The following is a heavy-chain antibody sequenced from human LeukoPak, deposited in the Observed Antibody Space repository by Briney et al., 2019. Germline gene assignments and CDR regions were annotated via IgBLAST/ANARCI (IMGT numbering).Heavy chain of an antibody. J-gene: IGHJ4*02. Sequence: SETLSLTCTVSGGSISGNSWNWIRQPAGKGLEWIGRVSTSGSINYSPSLMSRVTISVDTSKNQLSLKMTSVTAADTAMYYCARRTIAGDTWGQGTLVTVSS. CDR1: GGSISGNS. CDR3: ARRTIAGDT. D-gene: IGHD1-26*01. V-gene: IGHV4-4*07. CDR2: VSTSGSI.